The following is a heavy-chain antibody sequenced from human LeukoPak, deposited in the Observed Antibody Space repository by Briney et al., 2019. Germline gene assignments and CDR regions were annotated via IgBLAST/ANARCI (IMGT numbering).Heavy chain of an antibody. V-gene: IGHV2-5*02. CDR2: IYWDDDK. CDR1: GFSLSTSGAG. J-gene: IGHJ4*02. Sequence: SGPTLLKPTQTLTLTCTFSGFSLSTSGAGVGWIRQPPGKALEWLALIYWDDDKRHRPSLKSRLTITKDTSKNQVVLIMTNMDPVDTATYFCAHKDVGVVLFDYWGQGTLVTVSS. D-gene: IGHD1-26*01. CDR3: AHKDVGVVLFDY.